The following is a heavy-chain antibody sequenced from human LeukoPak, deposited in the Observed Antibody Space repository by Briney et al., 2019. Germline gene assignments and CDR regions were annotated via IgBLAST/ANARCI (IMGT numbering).Heavy chain of an antibody. CDR1: GFTFSDYY. CDR3: ARDTNNGLDV. CDR2: ISSSGRLM. J-gene: IGHJ6*02. V-gene: IGHV3-11*01. Sequence: TGGSLRLSCAASGFTFSDYYITWIRQAPGKGLEWVSHISSSGRLMQYADSVKGRFTITRDNAQNFMSLQMNSLKPEDTAVYYCARDTNNGLDVWGRGTTVTVSS. D-gene: IGHD1-14*01.